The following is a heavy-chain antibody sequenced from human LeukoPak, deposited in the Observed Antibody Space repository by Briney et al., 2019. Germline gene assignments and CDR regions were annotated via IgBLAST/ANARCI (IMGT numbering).Heavy chain of an antibody. V-gene: IGHV4-59*01. D-gene: IGHD3-10*01. CDR3: ARDRWFGELNWFDP. CDR2: IYYSGST. J-gene: IGHJ5*02. Sequence: SETLSLTCTVSGGSISSYHWSWIRQPPGKGLEWIGYIYYSGSTNYNPSLKSRVTISVDTSKNQFSLKLSSVTAADTTVYYCARDRWFGELNWFDPWGQGTLVTVSS. CDR1: GGSISSYH.